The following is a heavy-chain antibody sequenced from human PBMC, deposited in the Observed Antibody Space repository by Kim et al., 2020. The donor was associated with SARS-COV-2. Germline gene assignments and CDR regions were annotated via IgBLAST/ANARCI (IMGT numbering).Heavy chain of an antibody. CDR1: GFTFSSYA. D-gene: IGHD2-15*01. CDR3: AKEMGGQYCSGGACPGHYFAY. CDR2: ISGSAGTI. J-gene: IGHJ4*02. Sequence: GGSLRLSCAASGFTFSSYAMNWVRQAPGKGLEWVSAISGSAGTIYYADSVKGRFTISRDNSKNTLYLQMHSLRAEDTATYYCAKEMGGQYCSGGACPGHYFAYWGQGTLITVSS. V-gene: IGHV3-23*01.